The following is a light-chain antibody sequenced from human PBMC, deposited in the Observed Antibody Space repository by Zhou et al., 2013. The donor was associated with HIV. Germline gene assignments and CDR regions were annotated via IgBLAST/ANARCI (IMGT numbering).Light chain of an antibody. CDR1: QSIDKY. Sequence: DIQMTQSPSSLSASLGDRVTITCRASQSIDKYLNWYQQKPGKVPKLLIYAASTLQSGVPSRFSGSGSGTDFALTISSLQPEDFATYYCQQSYSTPRTFGPGTKVDIK. CDR3: QQSYSTPRT. CDR2: AAS. J-gene: IGKJ3*01. V-gene: IGKV1-39*01.